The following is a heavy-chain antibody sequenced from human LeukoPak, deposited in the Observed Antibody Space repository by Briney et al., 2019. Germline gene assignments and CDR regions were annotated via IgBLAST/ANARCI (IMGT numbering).Heavy chain of an antibody. D-gene: IGHD2-2*01. Sequence: GGSLRLSCAASGFTFSSYWMHWVRHAPGKGLVWVSRINSDGSSTSYADSVKGRFTISRDNAKNTLYLQMNSLRAEDTAVYYCARAGVYRSSTSCYAGDFDYWGQGTLVTVSS. V-gene: IGHV3-74*01. CDR2: INSDGSST. CDR1: GFTFSSYW. J-gene: IGHJ4*02. CDR3: ARAGVYRSSTSCYAGDFDY.